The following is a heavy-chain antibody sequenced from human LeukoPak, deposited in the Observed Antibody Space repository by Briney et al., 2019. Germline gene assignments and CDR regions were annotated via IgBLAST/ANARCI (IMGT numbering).Heavy chain of an antibody. J-gene: IGHJ6*02. D-gene: IGHD2-15*01. Sequence: PGGSLRLSCAASGFSVSSNYMNWVRQAPGQGLEWVSGISGSGGITYYADSVRGRFTISRDNSKNTLYLQMNSLRVEDTAVYYCAKGVVVAARSYFYYGMDVWGQGTTVTVSS. CDR3: AKGVVVAARSYFYYGMDV. V-gene: IGHV3-23*01. CDR1: GFSVSSNY. CDR2: ISGSGGIT.